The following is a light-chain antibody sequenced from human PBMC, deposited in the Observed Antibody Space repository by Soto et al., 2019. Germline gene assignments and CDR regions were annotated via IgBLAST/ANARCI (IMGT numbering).Light chain of an antibody. V-gene: IGLV2-23*01. Sequence: QSLLTHPAYVYGSPGQSITISCTGTSSDIGTYNLVSWYQHYPGKAPKLMIYEGIKRPSGVSNRFSGSKSGNTAFLTISGLQAEDEADYYCCSYAGSGTDNYVFGSGTKVTVL. CDR1: SSDIGTYNL. CDR2: EGI. CDR3: CSYAGSGTDNYV. J-gene: IGLJ1*01.